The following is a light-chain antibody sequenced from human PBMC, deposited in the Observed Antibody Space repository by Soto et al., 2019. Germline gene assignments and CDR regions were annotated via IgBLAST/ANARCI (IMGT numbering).Light chain of an antibody. V-gene: IGKV3D-20*02. CDR1: QSFVNMY. CDR2: GAS. J-gene: IGKJ4*01. Sequence: ILLTQSPGTLSLSPGERVTLSCRASQSFVNMYLAWYQQKPGQAPRLLMYGASRRPNGIPDRFSGSVSGTDFTLTLSRLEPEDFAVYYCQQRSNWHSLTFGGGTKVDIK. CDR3: QQRSNWHSLT.